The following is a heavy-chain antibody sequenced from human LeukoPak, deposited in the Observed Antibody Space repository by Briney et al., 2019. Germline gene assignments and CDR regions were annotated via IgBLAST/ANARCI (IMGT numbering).Heavy chain of an antibody. Sequence: GGSLRLSCAASGFTFSSYWMNWVRQAPGKGLVWVSRIASDGSSTTYADSVKGRFSISRDNSKNTLYLQMSSLRAEDTAIYYCVGRPYYYYGMDVWGQGTTVTVSS. CDR2: IASDGSST. J-gene: IGHJ6*02. V-gene: IGHV3-74*01. CDR1: GFTFSSYW. CDR3: VGRPYYYYGMDV.